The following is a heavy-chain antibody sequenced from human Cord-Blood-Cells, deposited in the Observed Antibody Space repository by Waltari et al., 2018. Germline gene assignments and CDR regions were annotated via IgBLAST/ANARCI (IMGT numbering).Heavy chain of an antibody. CDR2: INHSGRN. Sequence: QVQLQQWGAGLLKPSETLSLTCAVYGGSFSGYYWSWIRQPPGKGLEWIGEINHSGRNNYSPSLKSRVTISVDTSKKQFSLKLSSVTAVDTAVYYCARVATTTVTIAFDIWGQGTMVTVSS. J-gene: IGHJ3*02. V-gene: IGHV4-34*01. CDR3: ARVATTTVTIAFDI. D-gene: IGHD4-4*01. CDR1: GGSFSGYY.